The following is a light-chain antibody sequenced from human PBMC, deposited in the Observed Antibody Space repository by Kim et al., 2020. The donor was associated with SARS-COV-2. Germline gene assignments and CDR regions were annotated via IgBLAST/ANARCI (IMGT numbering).Light chain of an antibody. CDR1: SSNIGSNS. V-gene: IGLV1-47*01. J-gene: IGLJ3*02. CDR2: MKN. CDR3: AAWDDSLSGRV. Sequence: GHRITISCSGSSSNIGSNSVYWYHQLPGTPPQLLLYMKNQRPSGVPDRFSGSKSGTSASLAISGLRSEDEADYYCAAWDDSLSGRVFGGGTQLTVL.